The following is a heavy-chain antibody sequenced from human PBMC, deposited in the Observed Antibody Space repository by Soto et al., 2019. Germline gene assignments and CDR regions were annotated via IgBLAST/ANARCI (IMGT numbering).Heavy chain of an antibody. Sequence: EVQVVESGGGLVQPGGSLRLSCAASGFTVSSHYMSWVRRAPGKGLEWVSTVYSGGSAFYVDSAKGRFTISRDISKNTVYLHMNSLRAEDTAVYFCPRALGRGAAQTTYVDVWGKGTTVTVSS. V-gene: IGHV3-66*01. J-gene: IGHJ6*03. D-gene: IGHD1-26*01. CDR2: VYSGGSA. CDR1: GFTVSSHY. CDR3: PRALGRGAAQTTYVDV.